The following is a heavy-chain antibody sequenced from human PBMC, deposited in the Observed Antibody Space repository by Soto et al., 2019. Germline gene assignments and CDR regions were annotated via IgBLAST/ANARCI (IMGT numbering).Heavy chain of an antibody. Sequence: QLQLQESGPGLVKPSETLSLTCPVSGGSISSSSYYWGWIRQPPGKGLEWIGSIYYSGSTYYNPSLKSRVTISVYTSKNQFSLKLSSVPAPDTAVYYCARQPYCSSTSCYPFSNWFDPWGQGTLVTVSS. V-gene: IGHV4-39*01. CDR3: ARQPYCSSTSCYPFSNWFDP. J-gene: IGHJ5*02. CDR2: IYYSGST. D-gene: IGHD2-2*01. CDR1: GGSISSSSYY.